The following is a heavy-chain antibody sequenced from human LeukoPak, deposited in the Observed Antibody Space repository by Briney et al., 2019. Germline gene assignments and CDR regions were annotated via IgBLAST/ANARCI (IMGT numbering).Heavy chain of an antibody. D-gene: IGHD3-22*01. CDR2: ISAYNGNT. CDR3: ARDYYASSSYAKYFQH. Sequence: APRRVSSTPSLYTFTNYAISCTPQAGGEGPEGMGWISAYNGNTNYAHKLQGTVTMTTFTSTRNDYMKLRNLRTNNTAVYYCARDYYASSSYAKYFQHWGQGTLVTVSS. V-gene: IGHV1-18*01. CDR1: LYTFTNYA. J-gene: IGHJ1*01.